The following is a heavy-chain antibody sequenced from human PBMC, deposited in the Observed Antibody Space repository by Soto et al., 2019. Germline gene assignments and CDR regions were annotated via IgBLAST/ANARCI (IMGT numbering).Heavy chain of an antibody. V-gene: IGHV1-3*01. D-gene: IGHD6-6*01. CDR2: INAGNGNT. CDR3: ARDSSSYYFDY. CDR1: GYTFTSYA. J-gene: IGHJ4*02. Sequence: ASVKVSCKASGYTFTSYAMHWVRQAPGQRLEWMGWINAGNGNTKYSQKFQGRVTITRDTSASTAYMELSSLRSEDTAVYYWARDSSSYYFDYWGRGTLVTVSS.